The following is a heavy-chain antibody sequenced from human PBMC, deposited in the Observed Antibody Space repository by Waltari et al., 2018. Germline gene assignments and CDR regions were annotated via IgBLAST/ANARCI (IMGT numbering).Heavy chain of an antibody. D-gene: IGHD2-8*01. CDR3: ARAQYGAFDY. CDR2: IKQDGSEK. J-gene: IGHJ4*02. Sequence: EVQLVESGGGLVKPGGSLRLSCAASGFTFSSYSMNWVRQAPGKGLEWVANIKQDGSEKYYVDSVKGRFTISRDNAKNSLYLQMNSLRAEDTAVYYCARAQYGAFDYWGQGTLVTVSS. CDR1: GFTFSSYS. V-gene: IGHV3-7*01.